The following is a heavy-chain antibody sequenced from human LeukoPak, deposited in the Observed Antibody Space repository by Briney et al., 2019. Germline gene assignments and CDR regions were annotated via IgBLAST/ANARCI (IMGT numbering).Heavy chain of an antibody. Sequence: GGSLRLSCAASGFTFSSYSMHWVRQAPGKGLEWVAFIRYDGSNKYYADSVKGRFTISRDNSKNTMYLQVNSLRAEDTAVYYCAKHDSSGYNPVYFDYSGQGTLVTVSS. D-gene: IGHD3-22*01. CDR3: AKHDSSGYNPVYFDY. J-gene: IGHJ4*02. CDR2: IRYDGSNK. CDR1: GFTFSSYS. V-gene: IGHV3-30*02.